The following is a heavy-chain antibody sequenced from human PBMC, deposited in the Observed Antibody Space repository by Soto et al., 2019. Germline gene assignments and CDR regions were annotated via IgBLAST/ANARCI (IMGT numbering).Heavy chain of an antibody. CDR1: GYTFTSYY. Sequence: ASVKVSCKASGYTFTSYYMHWVRQAPGQGLEWMGIINPSGGSTSYAQKFQGRVTMTRDTSTSTVYMELSSLRSEDTAVYYCARVYCSGGGCYGIDYWGQGTQVTVSS. V-gene: IGHV1-46*01. J-gene: IGHJ4*02. CDR3: ARVYCSGGGCYGIDY. D-gene: IGHD2-15*01. CDR2: INPSGGST.